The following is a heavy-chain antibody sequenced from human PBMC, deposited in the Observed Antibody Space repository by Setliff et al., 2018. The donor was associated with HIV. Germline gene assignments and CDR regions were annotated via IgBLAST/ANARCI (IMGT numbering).Heavy chain of an antibody. CDR2: VYFSGDA. CDR3: ARDIAAAYFDY. J-gene: IGHJ4*02. D-gene: IGHD6-13*01. Sequence: ASETLSLTCTVSSGSIDRFFWSWIRQPPGKGLEWIGNVYFSGDATYNPSLKSRATISISTSRNRFSLKLKSVTAADTAIYYCARDIAAAYFDYWGPGTLVTVSS. V-gene: IGHV4-59*01. CDR1: SGSIDRFF.